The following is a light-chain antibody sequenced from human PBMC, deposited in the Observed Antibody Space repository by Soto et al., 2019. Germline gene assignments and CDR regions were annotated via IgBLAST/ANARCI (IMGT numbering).Light chain of an antibody. CDR1: SGHSSYA. CDR2: LNSDGSH. CDR3: QTWGTGYWV. J-gene: IGLJ3*02. Sequence: QLVLTQSPSASASLGASVKLTCTLSSGHSSYAIAWHQQQPEKGPRYLMKLNSDGSHSKWDGIPDRFSGSSPGAERYLTISSLQSEDEADYYCQTWGTGYWVFGGGTKLTVL. V-gene: IGLV4-69*01.